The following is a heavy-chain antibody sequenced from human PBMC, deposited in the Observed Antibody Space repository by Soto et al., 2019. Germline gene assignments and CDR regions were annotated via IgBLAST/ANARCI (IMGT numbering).Heavy chain of an antibody. J-gene: IGHJ4*02. CDR1: GGSITSNY. CDR2: ISYGGGT. D-gene: IGHD2-8*01. Sequence: PSETLSLTCTVSGGSITSNYWSWIRQPPGKGPEWIGYISYGGGTNCNPSLKSRLTISRDTSKNQFSLKMSSVTAADTAFYYCARLIGGVKPRLDYFDYWGQGALVTVSS. CDR3: ARLIGGVKPRLDYFDY. V-gene: IGHV4-59*08.